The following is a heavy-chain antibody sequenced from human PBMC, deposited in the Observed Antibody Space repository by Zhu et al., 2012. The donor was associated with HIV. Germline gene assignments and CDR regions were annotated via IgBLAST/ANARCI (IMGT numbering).Heavy chain of an antibody. CDR3: ARAVSKSGWFGNFDY. D-gene: IGHD6-19*01. J-gene: IGHJ4*02. CDR2: MFHGGST. V-gene: IGHV4-38-2*02. Sequence: QVQLQESGPGLVKPSGTLSLTCTVSGYSISSGHYWGWIRQPPRKGLEWIGNMFHGGSTYYNPSLKSRVIISGDTSKNQFSLKLSSVTAADTAVYYCARAVSKSGWFGNFDYWGQGTPVTVSS. CDR1: GYSISSGHY.